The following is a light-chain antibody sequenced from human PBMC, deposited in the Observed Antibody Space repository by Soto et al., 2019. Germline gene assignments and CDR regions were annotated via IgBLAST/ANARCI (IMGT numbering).Light chain of an antibody. CDR2: WAS. V-gene: IGKV4-1*01. CDR1: QRVLYSSNNKHY. CDR3: QQYYNAPRT. J-gene: IGKJ1*01. Sequence: DIVMTESPDSLAVSLGERATINCRSSQRVLYSSNNKHYLAWYQQKPGQPPNLLIYWASTRESGVPDRFSGSGSGTDFTLTTSSLQAEDVAVYYCQQYYNAPRTFGQGTKVEIK.